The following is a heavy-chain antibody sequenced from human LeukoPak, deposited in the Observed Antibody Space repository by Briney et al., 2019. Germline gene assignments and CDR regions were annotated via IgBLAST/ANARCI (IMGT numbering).Heavy chain of an antibody. CDR3: ARGRAPRAFDY. J-gene: IGHJ4*02. V-gene: IGHV4-34*01. CDR1: GGSFSGYY. Sequence: SETLSLTCAVYGGSFSGYYWSWIRQPPGKGLEWIGEINHSGSTNYNPSLKSRVTISVDTSKNQFSLKLSSVTAADTAVYYCARGRAPRAFDYWGQGTLVTVSS. CDR2: INHSGST.